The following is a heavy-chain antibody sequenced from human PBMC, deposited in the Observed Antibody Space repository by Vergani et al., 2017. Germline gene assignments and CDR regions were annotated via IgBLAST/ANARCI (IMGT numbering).Heavy chain of an antibody. V-gene: IGHV1-69*13. CDR2: IIPIFGTA. Sequence: QVQLVQSGAEVKKPGSSVKVSCKASGGTFSSYAISWVRQAPGQGLEWMGRIIPIFGTANYAQKFQGRVTITADESTSTAYMELSSLRSEDTAVYYCATKTDDSYGPIKDYYYYGMDVWGQGTTVTVSS. CDR1: GGTFSSYA. J-gene: IGHJ6*02. CDR3: ATKTDDSYGPIKDYYYYGMDV. D-gene: IGHD5-18*01.